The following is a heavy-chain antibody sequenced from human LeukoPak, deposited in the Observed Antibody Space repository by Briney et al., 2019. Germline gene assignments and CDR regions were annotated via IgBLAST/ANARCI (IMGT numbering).Heavy chain of an antibody. CDR3: ARVRDRSSYFYDLDY. CDR1: GGSVSSYY. CDR2: IHYSGST. D-gene: IGHD3-22*01. J-gene: IGHJ4*02. V-gene: IGHV4-59*02. Sequence: SETLSLTCTVSGGSVSSYYWSWIRQPPGKGLEWIGCIHYSGSTNYNPSLKSRVPISVDTSKNQFSLKLSSVTAADTAVYYCARVRDRSSYFYDLDYWGQGTLVTVSS.